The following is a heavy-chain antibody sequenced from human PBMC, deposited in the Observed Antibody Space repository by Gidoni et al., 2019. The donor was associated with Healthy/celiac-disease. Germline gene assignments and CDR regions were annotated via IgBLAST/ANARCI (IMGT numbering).Heavy chain of an antibody. CDR1: GFPFSSYD. CDR3: ARERFGDYYYYGMDV. CDR2: IGTAGDT. J-gene: IGHJ6*02. V-gene: IGHV3-13*01. D-gene: IGHD3-10*01. Sequence: EVQLVESGGGLVQPGGSLRLSCAASGFPFSSYDMHWVRQATGKGLEWVSAIGTAGDTYYPGYVKGRFTISRENAKNSLYLQMNSLRAGDTAVYYCARERFGDYYYYGMDVWGQGTTVTVSS.